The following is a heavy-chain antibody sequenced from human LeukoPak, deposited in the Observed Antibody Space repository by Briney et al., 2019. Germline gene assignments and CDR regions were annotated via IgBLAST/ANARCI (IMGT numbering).Heavy chain of an antibody. Sequence: PGGSLRLSCAASVFTFSNYAMSWVRQAPGKGLEWVSAISGPAGSWDYADVVKGRFTISRDNSKNTLFLQMNSLSPEDTAIYYCAKKVGLVSAPLYYFDVWGQGTLVTVSS. CDR1: VFTFSNYA. CDR2: ISGPAGSW. V-gene: IGHV3-23*01. J-gene: IGHJ4*02. CDR3: AKKVGLVSAPLYYFDV. D-gene: IGHD5/OR15-5a*01.